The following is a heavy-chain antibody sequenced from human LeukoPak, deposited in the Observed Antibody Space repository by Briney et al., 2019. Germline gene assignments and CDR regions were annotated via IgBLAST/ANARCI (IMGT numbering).Heavy chain of an antibody. J-gene: IGHJ4*02. V-gene: IGHV4-59*01. CDR2: IYYSGST. CDR3: ARTSLADY. Sequence: SETLSLTCTVSGGSISGFYWSWIRQPPGKGLEWIGYIYYSGSTNYNPSLKSRVTISVDTSKNQFSLKLTSVTAADTAVYYCARTSLADYWGQGTLVTVSS. CDR1: GGSISGFY.